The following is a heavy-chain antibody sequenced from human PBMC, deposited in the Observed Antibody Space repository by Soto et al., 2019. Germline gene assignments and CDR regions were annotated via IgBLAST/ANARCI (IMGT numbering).Heavy chain of an antibody. V-gene: IGHV1-18*04. Sequence: QVQVMQSGAEVKKPGDSVKVSCKTSGYIFSDYGINWVRQAPGQGLEWMGWISGYSVNANLAQKFQGRVTMTTDKSKRTAYMELRRLISADTAVYYRAESTPETTWGESVYLGQGTLITVSS. CDR3: AESTPETTWGESVY. D-gene: IGHD1-26*01. CDR2: ISGYSVNA. J-gene: IGHJ4*02. CDR1: GYIFSDYG.